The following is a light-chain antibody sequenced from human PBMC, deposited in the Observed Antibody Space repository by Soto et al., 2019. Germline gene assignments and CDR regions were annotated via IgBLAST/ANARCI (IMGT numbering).Light chain of an antibody. CDR2: DAS. V-gene: IGKV3-20*01. CDR3: QQFSSYLLT. J-gene: IGKJ4*01. CDR1: QTVRNNY. Sequence: VVSQSPAALSLSPGERATLSCRASQTVRNNYLAWYQQKPGQARGLLIYDASSRATGIPDRFSGGGSGTDFTLTISRLEPEDCAVYYCQQFSSYLLTFGGRTKVDI.